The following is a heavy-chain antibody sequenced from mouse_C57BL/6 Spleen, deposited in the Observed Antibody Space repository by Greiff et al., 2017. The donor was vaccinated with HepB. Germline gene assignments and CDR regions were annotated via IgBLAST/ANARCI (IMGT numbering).Heavy chain of an antibody. CDR2: IWGGGST. CDR1: GFSLTSYG. CDR3: AKHALDYYGSSYGYFDV. V-gene: IGHV2-9*01. D-gene: IGHD1-1*01. Sequence: VQRVESGPGLVAPSQSLSITCTVSGFSLTSYGVDWVRQPPGKGLEWLGVIWGGGSTNYNSALMSRLSISKDNSKIQVFLKMNSLQTDDTAIDYCAKHALDYYGSSYGYFDVWGTGTTVTVSS. J-gene: IGHJ1*03.